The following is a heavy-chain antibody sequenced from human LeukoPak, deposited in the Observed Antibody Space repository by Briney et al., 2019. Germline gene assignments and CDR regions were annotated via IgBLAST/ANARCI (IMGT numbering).Heavy chain of an antibody. CDR3: VRNVGSGFDY. V-gene: IGHV1-46*01. CDR2: INPSGGST. Sequence: ASVKVSCKPSVYTFTTYYIHWVRQAPGQGLEWMGMINPSGGSTSFAQRFQGRVTMTGDTSTSTVYMELSSLRSEDTAVYYCVRNVGSGFDYWGQGTLVTVSS. D-gene: IGHD1-1*01. CDR1: VYTFTTYY. J-gene: IGHJ4*02.